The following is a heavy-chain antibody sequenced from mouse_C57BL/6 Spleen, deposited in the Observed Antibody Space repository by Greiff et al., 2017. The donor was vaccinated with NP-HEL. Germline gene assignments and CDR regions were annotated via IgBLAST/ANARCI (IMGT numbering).Heavy chain of an antibody. J-gene: IGHJ1*03. CDR1: GFTFSSYG. V-gene: IGHV5-6*01. D-gene: IGHD1-1*01. Sequence: EVHLVESGGDLVKPGGSLKLSCAASGFTFSSYGMSWVRQTPDKRLEWVATISSGGSYTYYPDSVKGRFTISRDNAKNTLYLQMSSLKSEDTAMYYCARRGSSYEYFDVWGTGTTVTVSS. CDR2: ISSGGSYT. CDR3: ARRGSSYEYFDV.